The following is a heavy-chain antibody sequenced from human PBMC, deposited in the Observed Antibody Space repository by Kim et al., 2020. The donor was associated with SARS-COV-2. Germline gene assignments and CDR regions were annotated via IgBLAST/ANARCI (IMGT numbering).Heavy chain of an antibody. Sequence: GGSLRLSCAASGFTFSSYAMHWVRQAPGKGLEWVAVISYDGSNKYYADSVKGRFTISRDNSKNTLYLQMNSLRAEDTAVYYCARVVGGDYRGGFDYWGQG. V-gene: IGHV3-30-3*01. CDR1: GFTFSSYA. CDR3: ARVVGGDYRGGFDY. J-gene: IGHJ4*02. D-gene: IGHD4-17*01. CDR2: ISYDGSNK.